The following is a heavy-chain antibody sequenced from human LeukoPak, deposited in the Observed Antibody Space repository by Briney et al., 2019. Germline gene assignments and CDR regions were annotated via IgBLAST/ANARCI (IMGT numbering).Heavy chain of an antibody. CDR1: GFTFSSYA. CDR2: ISSNGGST. CDR3: ARWFTLSAGYDY. Sequence: PGGSLRLSCAASGFTFSSYAMHRVRQAPGKGLEYVSAISSNGGSTYYANSVKGRFTISRDNSKNTLYLQMGSLRAEDMAVYYCARWFTLSAGYDYWGQGTLVTVSS. V-gene: IGHV3-64*01. D-gene: IGHD5-12*01. J-gene: IGHJ4*02.